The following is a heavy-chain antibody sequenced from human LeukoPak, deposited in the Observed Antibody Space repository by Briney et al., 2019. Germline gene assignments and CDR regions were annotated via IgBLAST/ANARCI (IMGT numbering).Heavy chain of an antibody. Sequence: SETLSLTCTVSGGSIRSYYWSWIRQPAGKGLEWIGRIYTSGSTNYNPSLKSRVTMSVDTSKNQFSLKLSSVTAADTAVYYCARELLYYGSGIYYYYMDVWGKGTTVTISS. CDR2: IYTSGST. D-gene: IGHD3-10*01. V-gene: IGHV4-4*07. J-gene: IGHJ6*03. CDR1: GGSIRSYY. CDR3: ARELLYYGSGIYYYYMDV.